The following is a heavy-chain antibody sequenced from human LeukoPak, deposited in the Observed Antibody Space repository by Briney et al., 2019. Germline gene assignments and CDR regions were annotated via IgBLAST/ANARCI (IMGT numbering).Heavy chain of an antibody. CDR1: GYTFTSYG. V-gene: IGHV1-18*04. Sequence: ASVKVSCKASGYTFTSYGISWVRPAPGQGLEWMGWISAYNGNTNFAQKLQGRVTMTTDTSTSAAYMELRSLRSDDTAVYYCARDRGDYGVSWFDPWGQGTLVTVSS. CDR2: ISAYNGNT. J-gene: IGHJ5*02. CDR3: ARDRGDYGVSWFDP. D-gene: IGHD4-17*01.